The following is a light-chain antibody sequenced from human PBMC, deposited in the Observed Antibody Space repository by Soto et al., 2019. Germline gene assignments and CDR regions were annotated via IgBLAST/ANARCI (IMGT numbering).Light chain of an antibody. CDR1: QSVSSY. CDR3: QQRSNLPFT. V-gene: IGKV3-11*01. CDR2: GAS. Sequence: EIVLTQSPATLSLSPGERATLSCGASQSVSSYLAGYQQKPGQAPRLLIYGASNRATGIPARFTAFGSRTDFTLTISSLEPEDFAVYYCQQRSNLPFTFGPGPKVDL. J-gene: IGKJ3*01.